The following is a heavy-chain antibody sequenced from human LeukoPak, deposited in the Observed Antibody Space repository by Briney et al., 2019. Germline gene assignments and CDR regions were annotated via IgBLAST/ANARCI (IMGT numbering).Heavy chain of an antibody. Sequence: ASVKVSCKASGGTFSSYAISWVRQAPGQGLEWMGGIIPIFGTANYAQKFQGRVTITADESTSTAYMELSSLRSEDTAVYYCARDLPGDYGMDVWGQGTTVTVSS. J-gene: IGHJ6*02. V-gene: IGHV1-69*01. CDR3: ARDLPGDYGMDV. D-gene: IGHD3-10*01. CDR2: IIPIFGTA. CDR1: GGTFSSYA.